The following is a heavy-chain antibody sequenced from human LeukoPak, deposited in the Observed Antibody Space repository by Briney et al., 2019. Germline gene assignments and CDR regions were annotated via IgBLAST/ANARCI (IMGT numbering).Heavy chain of an antibody. V-gene: IGHV4-30-4*08. Sequence: SETLSLTCTVSGGSISSGNYYWSWIRQAPGKGLEGIGYIYYSGTTSNNPSLESRCTISIDTSKNQFSLKLSSVTAADTAVYYCARGVFWSGYYGYWGQGTLVTVSS. CDR3: ARGVFWSGYYGY. CDR2: IYYSGTT. CDR1: GGSISSGNYY. J-gene: IGHJ4*02. D-gene: IGHD3-3*01.